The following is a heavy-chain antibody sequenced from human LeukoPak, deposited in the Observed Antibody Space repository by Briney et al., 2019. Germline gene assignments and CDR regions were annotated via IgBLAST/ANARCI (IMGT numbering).Heavy chain of an antibody. V-gene: IGHV1-8*01. Sequence: ASVKVSCKASGYTFTSYDINWVRQATGQGLEWMGWMNPNSGNTGYAQKFQGRVTMTRNTSISTAYMELSSLRSEDTAVYYYARGFSATAYYFDYWGQGTLVTVSS. CDR1: GYTFTSYD. D-gene: IGHD2-15*01. CDR2: MNPNSGNT. CDR3: ARGFSATAYYFDY. J-gene: IGHJ4*02.